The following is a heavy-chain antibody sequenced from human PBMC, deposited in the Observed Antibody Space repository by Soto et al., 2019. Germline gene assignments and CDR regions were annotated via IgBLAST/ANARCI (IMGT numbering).Heavy chain of an antibody. J-gene: IGHJ6*02. Sequence: GGSLRLSCAASGFTFSIYWMHWVRQAPGKGLVWVSRINSDGSSTSYADSVKGRFTISRDNAKNTLYLQMNSLRAEDTAVYYCARDLPCSSTSCYFYGMDVWGQGTTVTVSS. CDR2: INSDGSST. D-gene: IGHD2-2*01. CDR3: ARDLPCSSTSCYFYGMDV. CDR1: GFTFSIYW. V-gene: IGHV3-74*01.